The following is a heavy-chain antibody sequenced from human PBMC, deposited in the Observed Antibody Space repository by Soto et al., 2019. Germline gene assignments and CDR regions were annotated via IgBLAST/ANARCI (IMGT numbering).Heavy chain of an antibody. CDR1: GYTFSNYG. CDR3: SRFIMVGGWFDPNYYHGMDV. J-gene: IGHJ6*02. CDR2: ISGYNGNT. V-gene: IGHV1-18*01. Sequence: QVQLVQSGAEVKKPGASVTVSCKTSGYTFSNYGINWVRQAPGQGLEWMGGISGYNGNTNYAQTVQGRVTMTTDTSPGTVYMELRSLKSDDTAIYYCSRFIMVGGWFDPNYYHGMDVWGQGTTVTVSS. D-gene: IGHD6-19*01.